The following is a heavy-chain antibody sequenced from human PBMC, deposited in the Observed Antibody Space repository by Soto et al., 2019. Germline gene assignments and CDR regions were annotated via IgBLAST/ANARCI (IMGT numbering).Heavy chain of an antibody. CDR2: IFSSGST. CDR1: GGSINTFY. J-gene: IGHJ6*02. CDR3: ARDRPPYGMDV. V-gene: IGHV4-4*07. Sequence: SQTLSLTCTVTGGSINTFYWSWVRQPAGKGLEWIGRIFSSGSTSFNPSLESRVAMSVDTSKNHFSLNLSSVTAADTAVYYCARDRPPYGMDVWGQGTTVTVSS.